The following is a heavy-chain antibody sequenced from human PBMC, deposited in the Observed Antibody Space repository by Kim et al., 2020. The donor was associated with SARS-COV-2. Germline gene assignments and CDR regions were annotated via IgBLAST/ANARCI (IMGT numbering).Heavy chain of an antibody. J-gene: IGHJ4*02. D-gene: IGHD3-22*01. CDR1: GFTFSSYS. V-gene: IGHV3-21*01. CDR3: ARDPGGYYYDSSGVGSGNY. CDR2: ISSSSSYI. Sequence: GGSLRLSCAASGFTFSSYSMNWVRQAPGKGLEWVSSISSSSSYIYYADSVKGRFTISRDNAKNSLYLQMNSLRAEDTAVYYCARDPGGYYYDSSGVGSGNYWGQGTLVTVSS.